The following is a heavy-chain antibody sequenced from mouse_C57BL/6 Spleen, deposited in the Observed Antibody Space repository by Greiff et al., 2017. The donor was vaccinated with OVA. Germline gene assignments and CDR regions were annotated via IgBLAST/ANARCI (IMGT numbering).Heavy chain of an antibody. V-gene: IGHV1-63*01. CDR1: GYTFTNYW. CDR2: IYPGGGYT. D-gene: IGHD1-1*01. CDR3: ARRRDYYGSSYWYFDV. Sequence: QVQLQQSGAELVRPGTSVKMSCKASGYTFTNYWIGWAKQRPGHGLEWIGDIYPGGGYTNYNEKFKGKATLTADKSSSTAYLQFSSLTSEDSASCLCARRRDYYGSSYWYFDVWGTGTTVTVSS. J-gene: IGHJ1*03.